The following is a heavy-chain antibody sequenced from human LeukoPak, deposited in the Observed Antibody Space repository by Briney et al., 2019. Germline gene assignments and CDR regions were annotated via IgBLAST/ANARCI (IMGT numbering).Heavy chain of an antibody. V-gene: IGHV1-69*13. CDR3: ASLVYHYGSGARWFDP. J-gene: IGHJ5*02. CDR1: GGTFSSYA. D-gene: IGHD3-10*01. Sequence: ASVKVSCKASGGTFSSYAISWVRQAPGQGLEWMGEIIPIFGTANYTQKFQGRVTITADESTSTAYMELSSLRSEDTAVYYCASLVYHYGSGARWFDPWGQGTLVTVSS. CDR2: IIPIFGTA.